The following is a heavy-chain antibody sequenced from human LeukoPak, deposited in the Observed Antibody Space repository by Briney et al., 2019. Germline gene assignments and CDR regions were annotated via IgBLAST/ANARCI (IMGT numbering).Heavy chain of an antibody. Sequence: SETLSLTCAVYGGSFSGYYWSWIRQPPGKGLEWIGETNHSGSTNYNPSLKSRVTISVDTSKNQFSLKLTSVTAADTAVYYCARVATMVRGVPLDYWGQGTLVTVSS. J-gene: IGHJ4*02. CDR3: ARVATMVRGVPLDY. D-gene: IGHD3-10*01. CDR1: GGSFSGYY. CDR2: TNHSGST. V-gene: IGHV4-34*01.